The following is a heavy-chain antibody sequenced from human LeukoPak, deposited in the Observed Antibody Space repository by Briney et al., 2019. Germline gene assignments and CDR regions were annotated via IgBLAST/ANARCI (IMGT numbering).Heavy chain of an antibody. CDR1: GYTFTSYG. V-gene: IGHV1-18*01. CDR3: ARDYVINRYCSGGSCYSYYYGMDV. D-gene: IGHD2-15*01. Sequence: ASVKVSCKASGYTFTSYGISWVRQAPGQGLEWMGWISAYNGNTNYAQKFQGRVTMTRDTSTSTVYMELSSLRSEDTAVYYCARDYVINRYCSGGSCYSYYYGMDVWGQGTTVTVSS. J-gene: IGHJ6*02. CDR2: ISAYNGNT.